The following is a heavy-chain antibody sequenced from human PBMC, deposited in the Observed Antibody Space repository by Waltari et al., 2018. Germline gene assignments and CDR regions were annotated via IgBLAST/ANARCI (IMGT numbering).Heavy chain of an antibody. D-gene: IGHD3-10*01. CDR2: MNPKSSVT. Sequence: QVQLAQSGAEVRKPGASVRVSCKASGYTLTSNYLHWVRLAAGQGLERMCWMNPKSSVTVYAQNFQVRVTMTSDTSNSTVDMDLSRMISNDTAVYYCARPAGVVRSHWYFDLWGRGTLVTVAS. V-gene: IGHV1-2*02. J-gene: IGHJ2*01. CDR1: GYTLTSNY. CDR3: ARPAGVVRSHWYFDL.